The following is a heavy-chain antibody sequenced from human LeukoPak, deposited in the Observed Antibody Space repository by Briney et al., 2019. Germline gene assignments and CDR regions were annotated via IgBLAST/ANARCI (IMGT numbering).Heavy chain of an antibody. CDR2: ISSSSSTI. V-gene: IGHV3-48*01. CDR3: ARGRYYYYMDV. J-gene: IGHJ6*03. CDR1: GFTFSSYG. Sequence: GGSLRLSCAASGFTFSSYGMTWVRQAPGKGLEWVSYISSSSSTIYYADSVKGRFAISRDNAKNSLYLQLNSLRAEDTAVYYCARGRYYYYMDVWGKGTTVTVSS.